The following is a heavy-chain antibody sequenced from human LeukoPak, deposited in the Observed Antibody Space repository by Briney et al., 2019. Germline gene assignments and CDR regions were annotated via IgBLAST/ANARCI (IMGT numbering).Heavy chain of an antibody. CDR3: ARARVRYAFDI. D-gene: IGHD3-10*01. CDR1: GFTFSSYW. J-gene: IGHJ3*02. V-gene: IGHV3-7*01. Sequence: GGSLRLSCAASGFTFSSYWMSWVRQAPGKGLEWVAHIKQDGSEKYYVDSAKGRFTISRDNAKNSLYLHMNSLRAEDTAVYYCARARVRYAFDIWGQGTMVTVSS. CDR2: IKQDGSEK.